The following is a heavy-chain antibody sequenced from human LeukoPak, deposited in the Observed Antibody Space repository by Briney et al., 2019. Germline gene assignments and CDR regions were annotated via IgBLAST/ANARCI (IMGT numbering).Heavy chain of an antibody. D-gene: IGHD3-16*01. CDR3: ARDMTYYYGMDV. J-gene: IGHJ6*02. V-gene: IGHV3-30*04. Sequence: GGSLRLSCSASGFTFSSYAMHWVRQAPGKGLEWVAVISYDGSNKYYADSVKGRFTISRDNSKNTLYLQMNSLRAEDTAVYYCARDMTYYYGMDVWGQGTTVTVSS. CDR1: GFTFSSYA. CDR2: ISYDGSNK.